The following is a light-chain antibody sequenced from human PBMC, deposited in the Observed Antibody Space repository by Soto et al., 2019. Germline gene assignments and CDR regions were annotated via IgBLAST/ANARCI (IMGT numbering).Light chain of an antibody. CDR2: DVS. CDR1: SSDVGGYNY. Sequence: QSVLTQPASVSGSPGQSITISCTGTSSDVGGYNYVSWYQQHPGKAPKLMIYDVSNRPSGVSNRFSGSKSGNTASLTISGLQAEDEADYYCSSYTSSSTYDFGTGTKVNVL. V-gene: IGLV2-14*01. CDR3: SSYTSSSTYD. J-gene: IGLJ1*01.